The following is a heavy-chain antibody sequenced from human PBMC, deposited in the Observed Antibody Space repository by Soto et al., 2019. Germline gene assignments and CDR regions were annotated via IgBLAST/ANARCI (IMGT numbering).Heavy chain of an antibody. CDR1: GGTFSSYA. CDR2: IIPIFGTA. D-gene: IGHD3-22*01. Sequence: QVQLVQSGAEVKKPGSSVKVSCKASGGTFSSYAISWVRQAPGQGLEWMGGIIPIFGTANYAQKFQGRVTITADESTSTAYMELSSLRSEDTAVYYCANPKGGVVVITTNGAFDIWGQGTMVTVSS. V-gene: IGHV1-69*01. J-gene: IGHJ3*02. CDR3: ANPKGGVVVITTNGAFDI.